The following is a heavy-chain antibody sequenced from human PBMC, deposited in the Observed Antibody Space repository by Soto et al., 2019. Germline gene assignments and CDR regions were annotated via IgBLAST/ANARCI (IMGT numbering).Heavy chain of an antibody. D-gene: IGHD5-18*01. V-gene: IGHV3-30-3*01. CDR3: AREQYSYGNYYGMDV. CDR1: GFTFSSYA. J-gene: IGHJ6*02. Sequence: QVQLVESGGGVVQPGRSLRLSCAASGFTFSSYAMRWVRQAPGKGLEWVAVISYDGSNKYYADSVKGRFTISRDNSKNTLYLQMNSLRAEDTAVYYCAREQYSYGNYYGMDVWGQGTTVTVSS. CDR2: ISYDGSNK.